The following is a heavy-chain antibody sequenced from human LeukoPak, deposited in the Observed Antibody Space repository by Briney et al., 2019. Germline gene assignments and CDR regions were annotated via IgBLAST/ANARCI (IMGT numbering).Heavy chain of an antibody. CDR1: GYSFTSYW. Sequence: GESLKISCKASGYSFTSYWIGWVRQAPGQGLEWMGIINPSGGSTSYAQKFQGRVTKTRDTSTSTVYMELSSLRSEDTAVYYCARGSITISGSIIRALDNWGQGTLVTVSS. J-gene: IGHJ4*02. CDR3: ARGSITISGSIIRALDN. D-gene: IGHD3-3*01. CDR2: INPSGGST. V-gene: IGHV1-46*01.